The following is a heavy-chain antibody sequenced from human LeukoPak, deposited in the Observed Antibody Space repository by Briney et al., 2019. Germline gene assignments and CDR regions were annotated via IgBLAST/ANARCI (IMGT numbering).Heavy chain of an antibody. V-gene: IGHV4-38-2*02. CDR2: IYHSGST. D-gene: IGHD2/OR15-2a*01. CDR3: VRGSNTDWFDP. CDR1: GVSISSYY. Sequence: SETLSLTCSVSGVSISSYYWGWIRQPPGKGLEWIGSIYHSGSTYYNPSLKSRVTISVDTSKNQFSLKLSSVTAADTAVYYCVRGSNTDWFDPWGQGTLVTVSS. J-gene: IGHJ5*02.